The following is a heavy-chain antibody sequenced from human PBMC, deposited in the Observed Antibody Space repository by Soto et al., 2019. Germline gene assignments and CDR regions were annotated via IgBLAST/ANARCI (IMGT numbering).Heavy chain of an antibody. CDR2: IYYSEST. CDR3: ARAVEMYASGWYDFDY. V-gene: IGHV4-59*01. Sequence: QVQLQESGPGLVKPSETLSLTCTVSGGSISSYYWSWIRQPPGKGLEWIGFIYYSESTNYNPSLQSRVTISVDTSKNQFSRRLTSVTATHTAVYYCARAVEMYASGWYDFDYWGQGTLVTVSS. CDR1: GGSISSYY. J-gene: IGHJ4*02. D-gene: IGHD6-19*01.